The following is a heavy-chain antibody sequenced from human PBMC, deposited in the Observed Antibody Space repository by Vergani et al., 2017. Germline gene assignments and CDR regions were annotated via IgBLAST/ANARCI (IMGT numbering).Heavy chain of an antibody. CDR2: IRYDGSNK. Sequence: QVQLVESGGGVVQPGGSLRLSCAASGFTFSSYGMHWVRQAPGKGLEWVAFIRYDGSNKYYADSVKGRFTISRDNSKNTLYLQMNSLRAEDTAVYYCAKGPSGYCSGGSCYVYYYYGMDVWGKGTTVTVSS. D-gene: IGHD2-15*01. J-gene: IGHJ6*04. V-gene: IGHV3-30*02. CDR1: GFTFSSYG. CDR3: AKGPSGYCSGGSCYVYYYYGMDV.